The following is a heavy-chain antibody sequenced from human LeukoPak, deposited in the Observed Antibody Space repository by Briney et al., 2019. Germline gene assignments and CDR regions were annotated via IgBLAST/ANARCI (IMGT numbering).Heavy chain of an antibody. CDR3: ARGPNDYFDY. V-gene: IGHV1-18*01. Sequence: ASVEVSCRASGYTFTSYAISWLRQAPGQGLEWMGWVTTYNGNTDYAQNFQGRVTMTIDISTSTAHMELRSLRSDATAVYFCARGPNDYFDYWGQGTLVTVSS. CDR2: VTTYNGNT. CDR1: GYTFTSYA. J-gene: IGHJ4*02.